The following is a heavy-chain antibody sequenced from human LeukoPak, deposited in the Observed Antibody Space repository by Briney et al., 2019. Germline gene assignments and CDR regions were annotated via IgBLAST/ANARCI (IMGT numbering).Heavy chain of an antibody. CDR3: VRGRAVGVHAGFDY. Sequence: ASVKVSCKASGYTFTRYYVHWVRQAPGQGLEWMGMINPSGGSTTYAQKFQVRVTMTSDTSTSTVYMELSSLRSEDTAVYYCVRGRAVGVHAGFDYWGQGTLVPVSS. CDR2: INPSGGST. D-gene: IGHD1-26*01. J-gene: IGHJ4*02. CDR1: GYTFTRYY. V-gene: IGHV1-46*01.